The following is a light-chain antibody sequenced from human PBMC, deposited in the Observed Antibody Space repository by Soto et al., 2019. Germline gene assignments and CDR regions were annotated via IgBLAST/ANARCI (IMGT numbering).Light chain of an antibody. CDR3: QQSYSTPYT. J-gene: IGKJ2*01. CDR2: AAS. Sequence: IQLTQSPSSLSASVGDRVTITCRASQGISSYLAWYQQKPGKAPKLLIYAASTLQSGVPSRFSGSGSGTDFTLTISSLQPEDFATYYCQQSYSTPYTFGQGTKVDIK. V-gene: IGKV1-9*01. CDR1: QGISSY.